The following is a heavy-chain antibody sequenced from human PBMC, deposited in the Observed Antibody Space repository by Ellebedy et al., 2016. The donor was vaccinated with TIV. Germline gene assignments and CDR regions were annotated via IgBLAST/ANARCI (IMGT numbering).Heavy chain of an antibody. V-gene: IGHV1-46*01. D-gene: IGHD4-17*01. CDR2: LDARVGST. CDR3: ASVPSAGADF. Sequence: ASVKVSCKTSGYTFTKYYFHWIRQAPGQGLEWMGVLDARVGSTTYAETLQGGITMTRDMSTRTVYMELDSLRSDDTAVYYCASVPSAGADFWGQGTLVTVSS. J-gene: IGHJ4*02. CDR1: GYTFTKYY.